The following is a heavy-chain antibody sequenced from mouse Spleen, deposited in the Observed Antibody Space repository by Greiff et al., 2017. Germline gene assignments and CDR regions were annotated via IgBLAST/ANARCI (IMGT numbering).Heavy chain of an antibody. CDR2: IYPGDGDT. V-gene: IGHV1-82*01. CDR3: ARGHYDGSYFDY. D-gene: IGHD2-1*01. J-gene: IGHJ2*01. CDR1: GYAFSSSW. Sequence: QVQLKESGPELVKPGASVKISCKASGYAFSSSWMNWVKQRPGKGLEWIGRIYPGDGDTNYNGKFKGKATLTADKSSSTAYMQLSSLTSEDSAVYFCARGHYDGSYFDYWGQGTTLTVSS.